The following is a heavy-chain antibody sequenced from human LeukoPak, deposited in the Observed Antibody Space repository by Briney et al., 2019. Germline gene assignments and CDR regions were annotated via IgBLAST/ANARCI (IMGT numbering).Heavy chain of an antibody. CDR3: ARVTYYDYVWGSYRYDAFDI. V-gene: IGHV4-31*03. D-gene: IGHD3-16*02. CDR1: GGSISSGGYF. CDR2: ICYSGST. Sequence: SQTLSLTCTVSGGSISSGGYFWSWIRQHPGKGLEWIGYICYSGSTYYNPSLKSRVTISVDTSKNQFSLKLSSVTAADTAVYYCARVTYYDYVWGSYRYDAFDIWGQGTMVTVSS. J-gene: IGHJ3*02.